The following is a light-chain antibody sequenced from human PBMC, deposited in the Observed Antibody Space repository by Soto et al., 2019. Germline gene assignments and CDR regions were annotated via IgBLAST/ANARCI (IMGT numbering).Light chain of an antibody. V-gene: IGLV2-14*01. J-gene: IGLJ1*01. CDR1: SSDFGGYNY. CDR2: EVT. CDR3: CSYTTSTTSYV. Sequence: QSVLTQPASVSGSPGQSITISCTGTSSDFGGYNYVSWYKQHPGKAPKLIIYEVTNRPSGVSSRSSGSKSGNTASLSISGLQAEDEADYYCCSYTTSTTSYVFGTGTKVTVL.